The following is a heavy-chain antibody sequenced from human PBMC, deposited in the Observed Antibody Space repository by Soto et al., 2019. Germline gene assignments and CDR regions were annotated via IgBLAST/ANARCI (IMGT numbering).Heavy chain of an antibody. CDR2: ISGSGGST. V-gene: IGHV3-23*01. J-gene: IGHJ4*02. CDR1: GFTFSSYA. D-gene: IGHD6-13*01. CDR3: AKDWTRSIAAAGTARRDDY. Sequence: GGSLRLSCAASGFTFSSYAMSWVRQAPGKGLEWVSAISGSGGSTYYADSVKGRFTISRDNSKNTLYLQMNSLRAEDTAVYYCAKDWTRSIAAAGTARRDDYWGQGTLVTGSS.